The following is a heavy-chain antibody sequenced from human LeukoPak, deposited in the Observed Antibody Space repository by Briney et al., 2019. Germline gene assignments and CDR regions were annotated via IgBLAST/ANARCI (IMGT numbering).Heavy chain of an antibody. CDR3: ARLGGDLYCTSTRCFYDY. CDR2: IYAGDSNT. V-gene: IGHV5-51*01. Sequence: GESLKISCKGSGYRFTSYWIGWVRRMPGKGLEWMGLIYAGDSNTRYRPSFQGQVTISVDKSISTAYLQWSSLKASDTAMYYCARLGGDLYCTSTRCFYDYWGQGTLVTAS. CDR1: GYRFTSYW. D-gene: IGHD2-2*01. J-gene: IGHJ4*02.